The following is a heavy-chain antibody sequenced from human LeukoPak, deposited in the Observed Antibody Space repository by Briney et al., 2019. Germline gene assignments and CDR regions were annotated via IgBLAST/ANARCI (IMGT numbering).Heavy chain of an antibody. CDR2: ISGRGGST. Sequence: PGGPLRLSCAASGFTFSSYAMSWVRQAPGKGLEWVSAISGRGGSTYYADSVKGRFTISRDNSKNTLYLQMNSLRAEDTAVYYCAKDLRSSGWYDWFDPWGQGTLVTVSS. CDR1: GFTFSSYA. D-gene: IGHD6-19*01. CDR3: AKDLRSSGWYDWFDP. V-gene: IGHV3-23*01. J-gene: IGHJ5*02.